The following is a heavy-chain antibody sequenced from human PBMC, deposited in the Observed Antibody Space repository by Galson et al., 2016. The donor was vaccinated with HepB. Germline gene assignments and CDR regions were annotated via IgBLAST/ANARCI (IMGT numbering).Heavy chain of an antibody. CDR1: GFSISTYT. Sequence: SLRLSCAASGFSISTYTMNWVRQAPGKGLEWISYISSSSAYVDYADSVKGRFTISRENAKNSLYLQVDSLRAEDTAMYYCARDRSRFSSGYYTGARDVFAIWGHGTVVTVSS. CDR2: ISSSSAYV. V-gene: IGHV3-21*01. D-gene: IGHD3-3*01. J-gene: IGHJ3*02. CDR3: ARDRSRFSSGYYTGARDVFAI.